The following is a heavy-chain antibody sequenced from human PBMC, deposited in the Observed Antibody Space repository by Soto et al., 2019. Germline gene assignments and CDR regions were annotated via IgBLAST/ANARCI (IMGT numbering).Heavy chain of an antibody. D-gene: IGHD6-19*01. J-gene: IGHJ3*02. Sequence: SETLSLTCTVSGGSISSYYWSWIRQPPGKGLEWIGYIYYSGSTNCNPSLKSRVTISVDTSKNQFSLKLSSVTAADTAVYYCARVLTGYSSGWPRSNDAFDIWGQGTMVTVSS. CDR1: GGSISSYY. CDR3: ARVLTGYSSGWPRSNDAFDI. CDR2: IYYSGST. V-gene: IGHV4-59*01.